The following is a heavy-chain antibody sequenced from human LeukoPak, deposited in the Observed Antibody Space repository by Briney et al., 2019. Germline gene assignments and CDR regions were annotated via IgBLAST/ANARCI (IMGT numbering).Heavy chain of an antibody. CDR1: GFTFDDYA. CDR3: AKSYGDYYYMDV. J-gene: IGHJ6*03. V-gene: IGHV3-9*01. Sequence: GGSLRLSCAASGFTFDDYAMHWVRQAPGKGLEWVSGISWNSGNIGYADSVKGRFTISRDNAKNSLYLQMNSLRAEDTALYYCAKSYGDYYYMDVWGKGTTVTVSS. CDR2: ISWNSGNI. D-gene: IGHD4-17*01.